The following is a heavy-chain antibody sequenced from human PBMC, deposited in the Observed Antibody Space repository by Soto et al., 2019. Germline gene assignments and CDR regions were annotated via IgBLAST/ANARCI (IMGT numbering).Heavy chain of an antibody. CDR1: GESFRGYY. CDR2: INHSGST. J-gene: IGHJ6*03. V-gene: IGHV4-34*01. CDR3: ARGDIVVVPAAIGVLDYYYYYYMDV. D-gene: IGHD2-2*01. Sequence: SETLSLTCAVYGESFRGYYWSCIRQPPGKGLEWIGEINHSGSTNYNPSLKSRVTISVDTSKNQFSLKLSSVTAAVTAVYYFARGDIVVVPAAIGVLDYYYYYYMDVWGKGTTVT.